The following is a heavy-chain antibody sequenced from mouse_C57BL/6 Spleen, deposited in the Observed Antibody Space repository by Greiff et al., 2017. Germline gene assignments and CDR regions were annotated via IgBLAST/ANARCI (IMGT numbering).Heavy chain of an antibody. V-gene: IGHV6-3*01. Sequence: EVKVEESGGGLVQPGGSMKLSCVASGFTFSNYWMNWVRQSPEKGLEWVAQIRLKSDNYATHYAESVKGRFTISRDDSKSSVYLQMNNLRAEDTGIYYCSQAYYYGSSYVEDWGQGTTLTVSS. CDR3: SQAYYYGSSYVED. CDR2: IRLKSDNYAT. D-gene: IGHD1-1*01. J-gene: IGHJ2*01. CDR1: GFTFSNYW.